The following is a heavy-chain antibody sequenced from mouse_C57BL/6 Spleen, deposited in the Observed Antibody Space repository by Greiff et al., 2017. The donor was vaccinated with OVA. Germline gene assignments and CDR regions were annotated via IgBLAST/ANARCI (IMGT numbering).Heavy chain of an antibody. Sequence: EVQLQQSGAELVKPGASVKLSCTASGFNINDYYMHWVKQRTEQGLEWIGRIDPEDGETKYAPKFQGQATITADTSSNTAYLQLSSLTSEDTADYYCATYYYGSSYLDYWGQGTTLTVSS. CDR3: ATYYYGSSYLDY. CDR2: IDPEDGET. CDR1: GFNINDYY. J-gene: IGHJ2*01. D-gene: IGHD1-1*01. V-gene: IGHV14-2*01.